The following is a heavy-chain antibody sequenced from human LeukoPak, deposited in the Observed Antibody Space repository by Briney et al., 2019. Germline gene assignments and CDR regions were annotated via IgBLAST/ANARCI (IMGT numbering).Heavy chain of an antibody. Sequence: ASVKVSCKASGYTFTSYSVHWVRQAPGQGLEWMGIINPSDGSTTYAQKFQGRVTMTRDTSTWTVYLELSSLRSEDSTVYYCARASGTYYFIFSNWGQGTLVTVSS. CDR2: INPSDGST. V-gene: IGHV1-46*01. D-gene: IGHD1-26*01. J-gene: IGHJ4*02. CDR1: GYTFTSYS. CDR3: ARASGTYYFIFSN.